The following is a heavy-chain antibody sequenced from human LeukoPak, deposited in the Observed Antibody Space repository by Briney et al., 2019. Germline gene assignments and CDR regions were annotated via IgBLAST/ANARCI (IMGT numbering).Heavy chain of an antibody. V-gene: IGHV4-59*01. CDR1: GGSISSYY. Sequence: PSETLSLTCTVSGGSISSYYWSWIRQPPGKGLEWIGYIYYSGSTNYNPSLKSRVTISVDTSKNQFSLKLSSVTAADTAVYHCARGWLQLEDYWGQGTLVTVSS. CDR3: ARGWLQLEDY. CDR2: IYYSGST. J-gene: IGHJ4*02. D-gene: IGHD5-24*01.